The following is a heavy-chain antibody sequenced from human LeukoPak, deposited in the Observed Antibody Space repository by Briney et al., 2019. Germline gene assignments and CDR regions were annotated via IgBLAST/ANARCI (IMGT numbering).Heavy chain of an antibody. Sequence: GRSLRLSCAASGFTFSSYAMHWVRQAPGKGLEWVAVISYDGSNKYYADSVKGRFTISRDNSKNTLYLQMSSLRPEDTAVYYCARDGPDYGDFDYWGQGTLVTVSS. D-gene: IGHD4-17*01. CDR1: GFTFSSYA. V-gene: IGHV3-30*04. J-gene: IGHJ4*02. CDR3: ARDGPDYGDFDY. CDR2: ISYDGSNK.